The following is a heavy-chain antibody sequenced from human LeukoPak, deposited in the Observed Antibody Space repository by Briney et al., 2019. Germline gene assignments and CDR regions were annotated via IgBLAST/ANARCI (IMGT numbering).Heavy chain of an antibody. J-gene: IGHJ4*02. CDR3: AKTGDYDFWSGYYANDY. Sequence: GGSLRLSCAASGFTFSSYAMSWVRQAPGKGLEWVSAISGSGGSTYYADSVKGRFTISRDNSKNTLYLQMNSLRAEDTAVYYCAKTGDYDFWSGYYANDYWGQGTLVTVSS. D-gene: IGHD3-3*01. CDR1: GFTFSSYA. V-gene: IGHV3-23*01. CDR2: ISGSGGST.